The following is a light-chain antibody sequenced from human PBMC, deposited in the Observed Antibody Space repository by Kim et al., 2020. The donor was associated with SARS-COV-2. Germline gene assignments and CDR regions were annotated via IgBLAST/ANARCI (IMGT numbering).Light chain of an antibody. V-gene: IGKV4-1*01. CDR3: QQYYSGPNT. Sequence: DIVMTQSPDSLAVSLGERATINCKSSQSVLHTSNSKNLLSWFQQKPGQPPKLLIYWASTRESGVPDRFSGSGSGTDFTLSISSLQAEDVAVYYCQQYYSGPNTFGQGTRLETK. CDR1: QSVLHTSNSKNL. CDR2: WAS. J-gene: IGKJ5*01.